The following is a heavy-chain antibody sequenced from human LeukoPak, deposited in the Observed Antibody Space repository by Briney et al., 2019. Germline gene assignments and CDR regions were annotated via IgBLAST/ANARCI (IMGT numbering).Heavy chain of an antibody. CDR2: IYYSGST. CDR3: ARSYYGSGSPMNYYMDV. V-gene: IGHV4-59*01. Sequence: SETLSLTCTVSGGSISSYYWSWIRQPPGQGLMWIGYIYYSGSTNYNPSLKSRVTISVDTSKNQFSLKLSSVTAADTAVYYCARSYYGSGSPMNYYMDVWGKGTTVTVSS. D-gene: IGHD3-10*01. J-gene: IGHJ6*03. CDR1: GGSISSYY.